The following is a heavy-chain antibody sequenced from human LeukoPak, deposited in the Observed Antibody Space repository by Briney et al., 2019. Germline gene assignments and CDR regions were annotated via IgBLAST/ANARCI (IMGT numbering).Heavy chain of an antibody. CDR3: ASLGYYDSSVDYYYMDV. V-gene: IGHV1-2*02. CDR2: INPNSGGT. Sequence: ASLKVSCKASGYTFTGYYMHWVRQAPGQGLEWMGWINPNSGGTNYAQKFQGRVTMTRDTSISTAYMELSRLRSDDTAVYYCASLGYYDSSVDYYYMDVWGKGTTVTVSS. D-gene: IGHD3-22*01. J-gene: IGHJ6*03. CDR1: GYTFTGYY.